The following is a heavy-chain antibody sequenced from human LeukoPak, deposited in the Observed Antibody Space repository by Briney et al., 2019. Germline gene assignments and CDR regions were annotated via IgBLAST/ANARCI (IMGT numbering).Heavy chain of an antibody. Sequence: ASETLSLTCTVSGGSISSYYWSWIRQPAGKGLEWIGRIYSSGSTNYNPSLKSRVTMSVDTSKNQFSLKLSSVTAADTAVYYCASFITDNDAFDIWGQGTMVTVSS. J-gene: IGHJ3*02. CDR3: ASFITDNDAFDI. CDR1: GGSISSYY. CDR2: IYSSGST. D-gene: IGHD3-22*01. V-gene: IGHV4-4*07.